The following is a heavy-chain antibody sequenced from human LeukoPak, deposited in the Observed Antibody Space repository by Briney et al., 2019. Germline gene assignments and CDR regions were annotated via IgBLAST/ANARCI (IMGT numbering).Heavy chain of an antibody. CDR2: IYSGGGT. Sequence: QTGGSLRLSSAASGFTVSSNYMSWVRQAPGKGLEWVSVIYSGGGTYYADSVKGRFTISRDNSKNTLYLQMNSLRAEDTAVYYCASGNYYSRDLDSWGQGTLVTVSS. CDR3: ASGNYYSRDLDS. CDR1: GFTVSSNY. D-gene: IGHD1-26*01. J-gene: IGHJ4*02. V-gene: IGHV3-53*01.